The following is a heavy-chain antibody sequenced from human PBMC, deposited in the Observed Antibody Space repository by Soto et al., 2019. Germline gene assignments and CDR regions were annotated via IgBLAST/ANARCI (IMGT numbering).Heavy chain of an antibody. CDR1: GFTFSSYG. Sequence: GGSLRLSCAASGFTFSSYGMHWVRQAPGKGLEWVALIWYDGSNTYYADSVKGRFTISRDNSKNMLYLQMNSLRVEDTAVYYCATDANWYFGSWSQGPLGTVSS. CDR3: ATDANWYFGS. CDR2: IWYDGSNT. J-gene: IGHJ4*02. V-gene: IGHV3-33*01. D-gene: IGHD1-1*01.